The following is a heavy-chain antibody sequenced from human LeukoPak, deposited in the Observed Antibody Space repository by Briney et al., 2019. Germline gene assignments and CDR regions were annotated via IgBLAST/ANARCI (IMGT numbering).Heavy chain of an antibody. Sequence: GGSLRLSCAASGFFFRNYFMNWVRQAPGKGLEWVSGISGSGGSTNYADSVKGRFTISRDSSKNTLYLQMNSLRAEDTAVYYCAKVSNYYYYYGMDVWGQGTTVTVSS. CDR3: AKVSNYYYYYGMDV. CDR1: GFFFRNYF. J-gene: IGHJ6*02. V-gene: IGHV3-23*01. CDR2: ISGSGGST.